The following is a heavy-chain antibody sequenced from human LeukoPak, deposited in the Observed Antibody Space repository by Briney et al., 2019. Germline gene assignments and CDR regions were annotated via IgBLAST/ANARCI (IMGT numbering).Heavy chain of an antibody. CDR3: AKDPRIQLWNDAFDI. J-gene: IGHJ3*02. V-gene: IGHV3-30*18. D-gene: IGHD5-18*01. CDR2: ISYDGSNK. CDR1: GFTFSSYG. Sequence: GRSLRLSCAASGFTFSSYGMHWVRQAPGKGLEWVAVISYDGSNKYYADSVKGRFTISRDNSKNTLYLQMNSLRAEDTAVYYCAKDPRIQLWNDAFDIWGQGTMVTVSS.